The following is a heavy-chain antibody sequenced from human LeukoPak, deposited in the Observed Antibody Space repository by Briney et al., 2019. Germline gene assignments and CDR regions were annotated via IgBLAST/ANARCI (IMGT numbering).Heavy chain of an antibody. CDR2: IYYSGST. D-gene: IGHD3-10*02. V-gene: IGHV4-30-4*01. J-gene: IGHJ4*02. CDR1: GGSISSGDYY. Sequence: SETLSLTCTVSGGSISSGDYYWSWIRQPPGKGLEWIGYIYYSGSTYYNPSLKSRVTISVDTSKNQFSLKLSSVPAADTAVYYCVRDLGSGYFDYWGQGTLVTVSS. CDR3: VRDLGSGYFDY.